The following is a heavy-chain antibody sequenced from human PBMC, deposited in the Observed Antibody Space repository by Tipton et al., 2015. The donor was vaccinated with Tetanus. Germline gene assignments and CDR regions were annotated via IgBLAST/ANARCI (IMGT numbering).Heavy chain of an antibody. D-gene: IGHD2-15*01. J-gene: IGHJ2*01. CDR1: GVSIKRSSFY. V-gene: IGHV4-39*01. Sequence: TLSLTCAVSGVSIKRSSFYWGWIRQAPGRGLEWIGSINYSGTTYYSPPLKNRATISVDTPKNQLSLKITSVTAGDTSVYYWARRPECRGVTCLWCFDLWGPGALVTVSS. CDR3: ARRPECRGVTCLWCFDL. CDR2: INYSGTT.